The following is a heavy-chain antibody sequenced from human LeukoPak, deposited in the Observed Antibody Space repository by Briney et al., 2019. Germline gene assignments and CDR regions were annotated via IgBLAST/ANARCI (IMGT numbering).Heavy chain of an antibody. Sequence: GGSLRLSCAASGFTFSTYTMNWVRQAPGKGLEWVSSISSSSSYIYYADSVKGRFTISRDNAKNSLFLQMDSLRAEDTALYYCASGNYYYYYMDVWGKGTTATVSS. J-gene: IGHJ6*03. CDR3: ASGNYYYYYMDV. CDR2: ISSSSSYI. CDR1: GFTFSTYT. V-gene: IGHV3-21*01. D-gene: IGHD2-15*01.